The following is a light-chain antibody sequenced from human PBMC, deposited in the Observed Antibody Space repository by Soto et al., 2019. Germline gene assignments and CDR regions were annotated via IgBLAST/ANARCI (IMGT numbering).Light chain of an antibody. CDR1: QSVTNSY. Sequence: VWPQSKGTLSLSPGERATLSCRASQSVTNSYLAWFQQKPGQAPRLLIFGALSRATGIPDRFSGSGSGTDFTLTISRLEPEDFAVYFCQQHVGVPRTFGQVT. CDR3: QQHVGVPRT. V-gene: IGKV3-20*01. J-gene: IGKJ1*01. CDR2: GAL.